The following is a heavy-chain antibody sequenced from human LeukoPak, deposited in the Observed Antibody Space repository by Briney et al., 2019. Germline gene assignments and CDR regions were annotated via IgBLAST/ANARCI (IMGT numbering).Heavy chain of an antibody. V-gene: IGHV1-2*06. D-gene: IGHD6-13*01. CDR1: GYTFTGYY. CDR2: INPNSGGT. CDR3: ARVKGYSSSWAFRY. J-gene: IGHJ4*02. Sequence: ASVKVSRKASGYTFTGYYMHWVRQAPGQGLEWMGRINPNSGGTNYAQKFQGRVTVTRDTSISTAYMELSRLRSDDTAVYYCARVKGYSSSWAFRYWGQGTLVTVSS.